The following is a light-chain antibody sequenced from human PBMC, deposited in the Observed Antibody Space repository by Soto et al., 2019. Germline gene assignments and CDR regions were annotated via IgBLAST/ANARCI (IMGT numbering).Light chain of an antibody. CDR2: DVS. V-gene: IGLV2-14*01. CDR1: SGDVGSFDS. J-gene: IGLJ1*01. Sequence: QSALTQPASVSGSPGQPITISCTGTSGDVGSFDSVAWYQHNPGKAPKLMIYDVSNRPSGVSSRFSGSKSGNTASLSISGLQTEDEANYCCSSFPTTTTLLFGTGTKSAVL. CDR3: SSFPTTTTLL.